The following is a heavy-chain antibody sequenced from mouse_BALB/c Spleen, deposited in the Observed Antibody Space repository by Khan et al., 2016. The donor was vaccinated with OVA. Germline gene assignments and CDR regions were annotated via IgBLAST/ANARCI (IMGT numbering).Heavy chain of an antibody. D-gene: IGHD1-1*02. J-gene: IGHJ3*01. CDR1: GCTFTDYA. CDR3: VRGGKFAY. Sequence: QVQLQQSGAELVRPGVSVKISCKGSGCTFTDYAMHWVKQGHAKSLEWIGVISTYYGDADYNQKFQGKASMTVDRSSSTVYMELARLTSEDSAIYYGVRGGKFAYWGQGTLVTVSA. V-gene: IGHV1S137*01. CDR2: ISTYYGDA.